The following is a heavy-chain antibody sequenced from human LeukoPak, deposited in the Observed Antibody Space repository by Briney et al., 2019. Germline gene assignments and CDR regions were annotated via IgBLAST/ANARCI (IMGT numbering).Heavy chain of an antibody. V-gene: IGHV3-30*02. Sequence: GGSLRLSCAASGFTFSSYGMHWVRQAPGKGLEWVAFIRYDGSNKYYADSVKGRFTISRDNSKNTLYLQMNSLRAEGTAVYYCARDGGYYYDSFDYWGQGTLVTVSS. CDR3: ARDGGYYYDSFDY. D-gene: IGHD3-22*01. CDR2: IRYDGSNK. CDR1: GFTFSSYG. J-gene: IGHJ4*02.